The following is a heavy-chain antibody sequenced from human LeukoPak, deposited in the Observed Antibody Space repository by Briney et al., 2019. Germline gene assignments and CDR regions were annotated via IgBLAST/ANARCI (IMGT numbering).Heavy chain of an antibody. CDR3: ATVSDNGVHAGY. CDR1: GFTFSSDW. J-gene: IGHJ4*02. V-gene: IGHV3-7*01. D-gene: IGHD4-17*01. CDR2: IKEDGSEK. Sequence: GGSLRLSCAASGFTFSSDWMSWVRQAPGKGLEWVANIKEDGSEKHYVDSVKGRFTISRDNAKNSLYLQMSSLRAEDTAVYYCATVSDNGVHAGYWGQGTLVTVSS.